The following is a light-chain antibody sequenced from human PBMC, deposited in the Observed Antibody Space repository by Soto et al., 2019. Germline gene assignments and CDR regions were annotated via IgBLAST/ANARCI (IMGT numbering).Light chain of an antibody. J-gene: IGLJ2*01. CDR3: NSYAGSHNLV. V-gene: IGLV2-8*01. Sequence: QSALTQPPSASGSPGQSVTISCTGTSSDVGAYVSRYQQHPGRAPKLLIYEVTERPSGVPDRFSGSKSGNTASLTVSGLQAEDEADYYCNSYAGSHNLVFGGGTKLTVL. CDR1: SSDVGAY. CDR2: EVT.